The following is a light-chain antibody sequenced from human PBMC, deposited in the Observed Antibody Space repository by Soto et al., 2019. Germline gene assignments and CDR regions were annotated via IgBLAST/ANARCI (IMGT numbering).Light chain of an antibody. J-gene: IGKJ1*01. V-gene: IGKV1-5*03. CDR2: KAS. Sequence: DIQMTQSPSTLSGSVGDRVTITCRASQTISSWLAWYQQKPGKAPKLLIYKASGLESGVPSRFSGSGSGTDFTLTISSLHPDDFATYYCQQYNSYSPTFGQGTKVDI. CDR1: QTISSW. CDR3: QQYNSYSPT.